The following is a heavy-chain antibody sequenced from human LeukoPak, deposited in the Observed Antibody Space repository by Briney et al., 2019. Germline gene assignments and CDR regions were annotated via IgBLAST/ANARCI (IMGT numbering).Heavy chain of an antibody. J-gene: IGHJ4*02. D-gene: IGHD3-10*01. CDR3: ARANGGGLDY. Sequence: ASVKVFCKTSGYTFSTYYMHWVRQAPGQGLEWLGIIHPTDGSTSYTQKIQGRVTMTRDTATGTVYLELSSLRSEDTAVYWCARANGGGLDYWGQGTLITVSS. CDR1: GYTFSTYY. CDR2: IHPTDGST. V-gene: IGHV1-46*01.